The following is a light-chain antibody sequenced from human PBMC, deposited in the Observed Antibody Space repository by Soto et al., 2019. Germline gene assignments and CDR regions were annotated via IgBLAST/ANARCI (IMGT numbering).Light chain of an antibody. CDR1: QSVSSSY. Sequence: EIVLTHSPGTLSLSPGERATLSFRASQSVSSSYLAWYQQKPGQAPRLLIYGASSRATGIPDRFSGSGSGTDFTLTINRLEPEDFAVYYCQLYGNSPPFGQGTRLEIK. CDR3: QLYGNSPP. V-gene: IGKV3-20*01. CDR2: GAS. J-gene: IGKJ5*01.